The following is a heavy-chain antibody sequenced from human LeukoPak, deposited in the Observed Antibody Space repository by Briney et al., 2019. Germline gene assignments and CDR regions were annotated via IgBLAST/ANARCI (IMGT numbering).Heavy chain of an antibody. D-gene: IGHD6-19*01. CDR1: GFTSSSYA. CDR2: ISGSGGRT. Sequence: GGSLRLSCATSGFTSSSYAMSWVRQAPGKGLEWVSGISGSGGRTYYADSVKGRFTISRDNSKNTLYLQMNSLRADDTAVYYCAKDAVTALAGYYYYMDVWGKGTMVTVSS. V-gene: IGHV3-23*01. CDR3: AKDAVTALAGYYYYMDV. J-gene: IGHJ6*03.